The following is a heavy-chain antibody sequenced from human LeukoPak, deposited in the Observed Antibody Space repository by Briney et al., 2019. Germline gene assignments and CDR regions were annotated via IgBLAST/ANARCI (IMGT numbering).Heavy chain of an antibody. Sequence: QAGGSLRLSCAASGFTFRSYAMSWVRQAPGKGLEWVSTVTGGGGTTYYADSVKGRFTISRDNSKNTVYLQLNSLRADDTAVYYCAKDSPLVGYTSGWPSNSFDHWGQGTLVTVSS. J-gene: IGHJ4*02. CDR3: AKDSPLVGYTSGWPSNSFDH. CDR2: VTGGGGTT. CDR1: GFTFRSYA. V-gene: IGHV3-23*01. D-gene: IGHD6-19*01.